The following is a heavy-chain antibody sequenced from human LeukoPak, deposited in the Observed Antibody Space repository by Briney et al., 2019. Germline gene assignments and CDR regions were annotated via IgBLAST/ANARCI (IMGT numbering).Heavy chain of an antibody. CDR1: GFTFSSYW. V-gene: IGHV3-49*04. J-gene: IGHJ4*02. CDR2: IRSKASGGTT. CDR3: TRVGDVKYFDWLLGFDS. Sequence: PGGSLRLSCAASGFTFSSYWMSWVRQAPGQGLEWLGFIRSKASGGTTEYAASVKGRFTISRDDSKSIAYLQMNSLKTEDTAVYYCTRVGDVKYFDWLLGFDSWGQGTLVTVSS. D-gene: IGHD3-9*01.